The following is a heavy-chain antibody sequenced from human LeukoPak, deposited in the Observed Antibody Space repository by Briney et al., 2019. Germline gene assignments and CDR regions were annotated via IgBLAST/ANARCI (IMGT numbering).Heavy chain of an antibody. CDR2: IYPGDSDT. V-gene: IGHV5-51*03. D-gene: IGHD2/OR15-2a*01. J-gene: IGHJ4*02. Sequence: KPGESLKISCKGSGYTFSSAWIGWVRPMPGKGLEVMGIIYPGDSDTRYSPSFQGQVTISVDKSISTAYLQWNSLRASDTAIYYCARRGEYFDQWGQGTLVTVSS. CDR3: ARRGEYFDQ. CDR1: GYTFSSAW.